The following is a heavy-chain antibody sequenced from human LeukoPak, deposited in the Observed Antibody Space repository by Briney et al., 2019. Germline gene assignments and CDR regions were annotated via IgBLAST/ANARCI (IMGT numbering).Heavy chain of an antibody. CDR1: GGSISSSNYY. CDR3: ARGDSTVVTPGDY. V-gene: IGHV4-61*02. Sequence: SETLSLTCTVSGGSISSSNYYWNWIRQPAGKGLEWIGRIYTSGSTNYNPSLKSRVTISVDTSKNQFSLKLTSVTAADTAVYYCARGDSTVVTPGDYWGQGTLVTVSS. CDR2: IYTSGST. J-gene: IGHJ4*02. D-gene: IGHD4-23*01.